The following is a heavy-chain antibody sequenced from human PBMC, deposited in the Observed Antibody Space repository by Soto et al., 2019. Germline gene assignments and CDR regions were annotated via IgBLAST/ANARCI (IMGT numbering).Heavy chain of an antibody. CDR1: GGSIISASYS. CDR3: AREDAARIERWFDA. J-gene: IGHJ5*02. D-gene: IGHD6-6*01. V-gene: IGHV4-31*11. Sequence: QVQLQESGPRLVKPSQTLSLSCAVSGGSIISASYSWNWIRQSPGRGLEWIGHIYSSGSTYYNPSLRRRVSISVDTSNNQFSLMLTSVTAAATAVYFCAREDAARIERWFDAWGQGILGTVSS. CDR2: IYSSGST.